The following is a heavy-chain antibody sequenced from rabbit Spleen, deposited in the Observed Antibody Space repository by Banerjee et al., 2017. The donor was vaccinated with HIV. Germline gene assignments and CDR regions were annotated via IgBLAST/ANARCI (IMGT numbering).Heavy chain of an antibody. J-gene: IGHJ3*01. V-gene: IGHV1S40*01. D-gene: IGHD4-1*01. CDR3: ARDLTGVIGWNFGW. Sequence: QSLEESGGDLVKPGASLTFTCTASGFSFSSNVMCWVRQAPGKGPEWIGCITIVSSRTYYANWAKGRFTISKTSSTTVTLQMTSLTAADTATYFCARDLTGVIGWNFGWWGQGTLVTVS. CDR2: ITIVSSRT. CDR1: GFSFSSNV.